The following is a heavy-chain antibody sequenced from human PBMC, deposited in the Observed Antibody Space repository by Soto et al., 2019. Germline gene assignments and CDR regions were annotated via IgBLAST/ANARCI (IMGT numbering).Heavy chain of an antibody. V-gene: IGHV1-18*01. D-gene: IGHD1-26*01. Sequence: ASVKVSCKXSGYTFTSYGISWVRQAPGQGLEWMGWISAYNGNTNYAQKLQGRVTMTTDTSTSTAYMELRSLRSDDTAVYYCARPDGAYYYYGMDVWGQGTTVTVSS. J-gene: IGHJ6*02. CDR2: ISAYNGNT. CDR3: ARPDGAYYYYGMDV. CDR1: GYTFTSYG.